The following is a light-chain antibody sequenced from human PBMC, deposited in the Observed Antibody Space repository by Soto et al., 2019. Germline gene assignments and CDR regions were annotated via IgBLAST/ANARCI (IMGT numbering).Light chain of an antibody. CDR2: DAS. J-gene: IGKJ2*01. V-gene: IGKV3-20*01. Sequence: EVVLTQSPGTLSLSPGERATLSCRASETVGSNYLAWYQQRPGQAPRLLIFDASSRATGIPDRFSGSGSGTEFSLTISRLEPEDSAVYFCHHYGYGADTFGQGTKLEI. CDR1: ETVGSNY. CDR3: HHYGYGADT.